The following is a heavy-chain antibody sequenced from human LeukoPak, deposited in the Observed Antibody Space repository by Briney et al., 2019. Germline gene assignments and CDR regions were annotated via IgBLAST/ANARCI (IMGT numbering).Heavy chain of an antibody. D-gene: IGHD4-17*01. CDR1: GFIFSSYS. J-gene: IGHJ4*02. CDR3: AKDRGNDYGAFDY. Sequence: GGSLRLSCAASGFIFSSYSMNWVRQTPGKGLEWISYISSGSGTTYYGDSVQGRFITSRDNAKNSLHLQMNSLRAEDTGVYYCAKDRGNDYGAFDYWGQGILVTVSS. V-gene: IGHV3-48*01. CDR2: ISSGSGTT.